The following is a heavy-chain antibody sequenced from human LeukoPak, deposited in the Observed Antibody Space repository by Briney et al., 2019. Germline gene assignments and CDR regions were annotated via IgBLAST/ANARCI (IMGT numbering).Heavy chain of an antibody. J-gene: IGHJ6*02. V-gene: IGHV3-7*02. CDR3: ATFCANCYYGMDV. CDR1: AFTFSRFW. D-gene: IGHD4/OR15-4a*01. Sequence: PGGSLRLSSAAYAFTFSRFWMAWVRQAPGKGLQWVANIKQDGSEKYYVDSVKGRFTISKDNAKNSLYLQMNSLRPEDTTVYYCATFCANCYYGMDVWGQGTTVTVSS. CDR2: IKQDGSEK.